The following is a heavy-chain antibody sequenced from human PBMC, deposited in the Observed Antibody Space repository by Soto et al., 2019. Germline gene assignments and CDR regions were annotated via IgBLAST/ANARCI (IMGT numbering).Heavy chain of an antibody. CDR1: GYTFFTYD. CDR3: AREVDYYDSSGYSVPQAFDI. CDR2: IIPIFGTA. V-gene: IGHV1-69*13. Sequence: GASVKVSCKASGYTFFTYDISWVRQAPGQGLEWMGGIIPIFGTANYAQKFQGRVTITADESTSTAYMELSSLRSEDTAVYYCAREVDYYDSSGYSVPQAFDIWGQGTMVTVS. D-gene: IGHD3-22*01. J-gene: IGHJ3*02.